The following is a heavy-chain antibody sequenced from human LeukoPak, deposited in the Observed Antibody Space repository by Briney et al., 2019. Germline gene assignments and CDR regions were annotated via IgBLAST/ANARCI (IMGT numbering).Heavy chain of an antibody. CDR1: GGSISSSSYY. D-gene: IGHD3-16*02. J-gene: IGHJ4*02. CDR2: IYYSGST. CDR3: ARLSWRDYVWGSCRRDY. V-gene: IGHV4-39*01. Sequence: SSETLSPTCTVSGGSISSSSYYWGWIRPPPGKGLEWIGSIYYSGSTYYNPSLKSRVTISVDTSKNEFSLKLYSVTAADTAVCYCARLSWRDYVWGSCRRDYWGQGTLVTVSS.